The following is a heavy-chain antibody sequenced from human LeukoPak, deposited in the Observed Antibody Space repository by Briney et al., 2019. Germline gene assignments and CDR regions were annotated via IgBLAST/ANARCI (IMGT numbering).Heavy chain of an antibody. Sequence: PGRSLRLSCAASGFIFSSYWMTWVRQAPGKGLEWVANIKQDGSEKYYVDSVKGRFTISRDNAKNSLYLQMNSLRVEDTAVYYCAREEGYSSSPPYYYYYYYMDVWGKGTTVTVSS. CDR1: GFIFSSYW. J-gene: IGHJ6*03. D-gene: IGHD6-6*01. CDR2: IKQDGSEK. CDR3: AREEGYSSSPPYYYYYYYMDV. V-gene: IGHV3-7*01.